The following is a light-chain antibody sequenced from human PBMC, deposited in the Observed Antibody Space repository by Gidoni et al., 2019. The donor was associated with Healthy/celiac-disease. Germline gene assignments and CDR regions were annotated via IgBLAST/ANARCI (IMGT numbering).Light chain of an antibody. CDR3: QQYNNWPSMYT. CDR1: PSVSSN. Sequence: EIVMTQYPDTLSVSPGERATLSCRASPSVSSNFAWYQQKPGQAPMLLIYGASTRATGIPARFSGSGSGTEFTLTISSLQSEDCAVYYCQQYNNWPSMYTFGQGTKLEIK. J-gene: IGKJ2*01. CDR2: GAS. V-gene: IGKV3-15*01.